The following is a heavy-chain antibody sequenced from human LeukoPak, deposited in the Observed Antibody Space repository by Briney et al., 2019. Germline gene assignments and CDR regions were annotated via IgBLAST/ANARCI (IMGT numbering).Heavy chain of an antibody. CDR2: VYYTGST. CDR1: GDFITAYY. Sequence: SETLSLTCTVSGDFITAYYWSWIRQPPGKGLEWIGYVYYTGSTEYNPSLRSRVTISLDLSKHQFSLNLTSVTAADTAVYYCARTTEGGYTYSYFYYYYMDVWGKGTTVTISS. V-gene: IGHV4-59*01. CDR3: ARTTEGGYTYSYFYYYYMDV. J-gene: IGHJ6*03. D-gene: IGHD5-18*01.